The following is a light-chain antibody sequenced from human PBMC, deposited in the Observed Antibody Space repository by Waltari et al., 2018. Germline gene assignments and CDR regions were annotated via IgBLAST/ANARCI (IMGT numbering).Light chain of an antibody. CDR1: SSNLGAPYD. CDR3: HCYDIGLSGSV. Sequence: QSVLTQPPSVSGAPGQRVTISCTGSSSNLGAPYDVHWYQQLPGTAPRLLIYRDNNRPSGVPDRFSGSRSGTSASLAITGLQAEDEADYYCHCYDIGLSGSVFGSGTKVTVL. CDR2: RDN. V-gene: IGLV1-40*01. J-gene: IGLJ6*01.